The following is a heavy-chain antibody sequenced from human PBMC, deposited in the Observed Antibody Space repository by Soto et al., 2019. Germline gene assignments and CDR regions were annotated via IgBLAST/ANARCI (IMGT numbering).Heavy chain of an antibody. Sequence: QVQLLASGPGLVKPSETLSLTCTVSGNSISDYYWSWIRQPPGKGLEWIGYIFHNGNTNYNPALKRRATMSVDTSKTQFSLRLSSVTAADTALYYCARDDGGTVTLEAAFDFGGQGTMVTVS. V-gene: IGHV4-59*01. CDR3: ARDDGGTVTLEAAFDF. CDR1: GNSISDYY. CDR2: IFHNGNT. J-gene: IGHJ3*01. D-gene: IGHD4-17*01.